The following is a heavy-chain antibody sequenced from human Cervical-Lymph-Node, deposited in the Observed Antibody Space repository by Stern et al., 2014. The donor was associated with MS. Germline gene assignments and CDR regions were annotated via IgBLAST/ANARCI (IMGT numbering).Heavy chain of an antibody. D-gene: IGHD3-3*01. Sequence: EDQLVESGAEVKKPGASLKISCKGSEYSFPNYWIGWVRQMPGKGLEWMGIIHPDHSDTKYTPSFQGRGTISAGNSIRTAHPHVRSLKASDTATYYCARLGAYYDFRTGYISQGPYYYGMDVWGQGTTVTVSS. V-gene: IGHV5-51*01. CDR1: EYSFPNYW. J-gene: IGHJ6*02. CDR3: ARLGAYYDFRTGYISQGPYYYGMDV. CDR2: IHPDHSDT.